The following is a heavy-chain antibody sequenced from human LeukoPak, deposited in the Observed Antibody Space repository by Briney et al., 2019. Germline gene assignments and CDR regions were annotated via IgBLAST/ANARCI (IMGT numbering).Heavy chain of an antibody. CDR1: DGSINSYY. Sequence: SETLSLTCAVSDGSINSYYWNWIRRPPGKGLEWIRYIYYNGNTNYSPSLKSRVTMSVDTSKNLFSLKVSSVTAADTAVYYCARGRSNNYGMDVWGQGTTVTVSS. D-gene: IGHD1-26*01. V-gene: IGHV4-59*01. CDR3: ARGRSNNYGMDV. J-gene: IGHJ6*02. CDR2: IYYNGNT.